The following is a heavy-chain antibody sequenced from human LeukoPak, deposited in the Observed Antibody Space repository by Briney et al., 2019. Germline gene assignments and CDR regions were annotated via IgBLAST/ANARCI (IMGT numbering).Heavy chain of an antibody. J-gene: IGHJ6*02. CDR3: AKDMFPLVPYYYYGMDV. Sequence: GRSLRLSCAASGFTFDDYAMHWVRQAPGKGLEWVSGISRNSGSIGYADSVKGRFTISRDNAKNSLYLQMNSLRAEDTALYYCAKDMFPLVPYYYYGMDVWGQGTTVTVSS. V-gene: IGHV3-9*01. CDR2: ISRNSGSI. D-gene: IGHD2-8*02. CDR1: GFTFDDYA.